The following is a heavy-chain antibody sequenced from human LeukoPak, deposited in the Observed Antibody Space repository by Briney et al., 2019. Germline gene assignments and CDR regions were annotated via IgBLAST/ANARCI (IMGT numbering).Heavy chain of an antibody. CDR3: ARESGPYGSGRGIFDY. D-gene: IGHD3-10*01. CDR2: IYSGGST. CDR1: GFTVSSNY. V-gene: IGHV3-66*02. J-gene: IGHJ4*02. Sequence: GGSLRLSCAASGFTVSSNYMSWVRQAPGKGLEWVSVIYSGGSTYYADSVKGRFTISRDNSKSTLYLQMNSLRAEDTAEYYCARESGPYGSGRGIFDYWGQGTLVTVSS.